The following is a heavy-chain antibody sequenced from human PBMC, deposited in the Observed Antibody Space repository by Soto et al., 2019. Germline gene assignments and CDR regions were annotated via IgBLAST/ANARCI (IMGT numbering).Heavy chain of an antibody. Sequence: QVQLQESGPGLVKPSETLSLTCTVSGGSISSYYWSWIRQPPGKGLEWIGYIYYSGSTNYNPSLKRRVTQSVDTSKNQCSLKLSSVTAADTAVYYCARVFYDSSGLLDAFDIWGQGKMVTVSS. V-gene: IGHV4-59*01. D-gene: IGHD3-22*01. CDR2: IYYSGST. CDR3: ARVFYDSSGLLDAFDI. J-gene: IGHJ3*02. CDR1: GGSISSYY.